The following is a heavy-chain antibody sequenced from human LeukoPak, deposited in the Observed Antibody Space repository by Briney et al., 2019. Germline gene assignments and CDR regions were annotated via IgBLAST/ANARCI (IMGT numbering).Heavy chain of an antibody. CDR1: GYTLTELS. CDR3: ATVELLWFGELSYNWFDP. D-gene: IGHD3-10*01. CDR2: FDPEDGET. Sequence: ASVKVSCKVSGYTLTELSMHWVRQAPGKGLEWMGGFDPEDGETIYAQKFQGRVTMTEDTSTDTAYMELSSLRSEDTAVYYCATVELLWFGELSYNWFDPWGQGTLFTVSS. J-gene: IGHJ5*02. V-gene: IGHV1-24*01.